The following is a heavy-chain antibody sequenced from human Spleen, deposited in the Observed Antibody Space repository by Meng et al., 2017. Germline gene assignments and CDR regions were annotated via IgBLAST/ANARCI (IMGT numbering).Heavy chain of an antibody. V-gene: IGHV4-34*01. D-gene: IGHD4-11*01. CDR2: INHSGST. CDR1: GGSFSSYY. CDR3: ARGPTTMAHDFDY. J-gene: IGHJ4*02. Sequence: QLQLPPSGTVLLQPSEPLSPTCVVSGGSFSSYYWSWIRQPPGKGLEWIGAINHSGSTNYNPSLESRATISVDTSQNNLSLKLSSVTAADSAVYYCARGPTTMAHDFDYWGQGTLVTVSS.